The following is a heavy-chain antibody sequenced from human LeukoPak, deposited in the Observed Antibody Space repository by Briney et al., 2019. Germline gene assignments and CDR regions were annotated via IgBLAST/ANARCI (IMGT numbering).Heavy chain of an antibody. V-gene: IGHV4-61*01. CDR3: AREGRVNYRDYDSSGYYYEAVAFDI. D-gene: IGHD3-22*01. CDR1: GGSVSSGSYY. J-gene: IGHJ3*02. CDR2: IYYSGST. Sequence: KPSETLSLTCTVSGGSVSSGSYYWSWIRQPPGKGLEWIGYIYYSGSTNYNPSLKSRVTISVDTSKNQFSLKLSSVTAADTAVYYCAREGRVNYRDYDSSGYYYEAVAFDIWGQGTMVTVSS.